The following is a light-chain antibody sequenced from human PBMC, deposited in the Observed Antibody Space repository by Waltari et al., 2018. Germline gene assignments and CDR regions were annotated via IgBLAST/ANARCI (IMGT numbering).Light chain of an antibody. CDR3: QHYVSLPAT. CDR2: NVF. J-gene: IGKJ1*01. V-gene: IGKV3-20*01. CDR1: QSLNMAV. Sequence: IVLTQSPGTLSMSPGEGVTLSCRASQSLNMAVAWYQQKPGQATRLLIYNVFNRSTDIPDRFSGSGSGTEFSLTISRLEPEDFAVYYCQHYVSLPATFGQGTRVEIK.